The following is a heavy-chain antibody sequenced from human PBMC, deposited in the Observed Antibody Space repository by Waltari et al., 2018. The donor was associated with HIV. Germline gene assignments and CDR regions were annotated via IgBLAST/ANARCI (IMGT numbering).Heavy chain of an antibody. Sequence: QVQLQQWGAGLLKPSETLSLTCAVYGGSFSENYWSWIRQPPGKGLEWIGEINHSETTNHNPSIKSRVTISLDMSKNQFSLKLTSVTAAETAVYYCARSCAPGTPLYYYGLDVWGQGTTVTVSS. D-gene: IGHD3-10*01. CDR3: ARSCAPGTPLYYYGLDV. CDR1: GGSFSENY. J-gene: IGHJ6*02. CDR2: INHSETT. V-gene: IGHV4-34*02.